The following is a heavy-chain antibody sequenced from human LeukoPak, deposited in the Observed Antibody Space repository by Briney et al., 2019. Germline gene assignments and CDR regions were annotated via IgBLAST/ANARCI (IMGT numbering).Heavy chain of an antibody. CDR2: INHSGST. CDR1: GFTFSSYG. Sequence: GSLRLSCAASGFTFSSYGMHWVRQPPGKGLEWIGEINHSGSTNYNPSLKSRVTISVDTSKNQFSLKLSSVTAADTAVYYCARVVPAALYSSSWYASQALGKLDYWGREPWSPSPQ. V-gene: IGHV4-34*01. J-gene: IGHJ4*02. CDR3: ARVVPAALYSSSWYASQALGKLDY. D-gene: IGHD6-13*01.